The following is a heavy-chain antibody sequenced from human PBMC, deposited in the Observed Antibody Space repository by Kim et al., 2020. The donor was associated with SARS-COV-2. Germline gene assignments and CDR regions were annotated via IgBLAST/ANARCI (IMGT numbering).Heavy chain of an antibody. J-gene: IGHJ6*02. Sequence: SETLSLTCTVSGGSISSGGYYWSWIRQHPGKGLEWIGYIYYSGSTYYNPTLKSRVTISVDTSKNQFSLVLSSVTTADTAVYYCARGTYDILTGYFYYYYYGMDVWGQVTTVTVSS. CDR3: ARGTYDILTGYFYYYYYGMDV. CDR1: GGSISSGGYY. D-gene: IGHD3-9*01. V-gene: IGHV4-31*03. CDR2: IYYSGST.